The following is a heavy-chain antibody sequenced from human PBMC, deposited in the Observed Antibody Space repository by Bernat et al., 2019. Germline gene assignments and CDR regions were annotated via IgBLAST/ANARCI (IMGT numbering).Heavy chain of an antibody. CDR2: IRPDGSDT. CDR1: GFTFRNHW. CDR3: ARLPGLSTYYDY. J-gene: IGHJ4*02. V-gene: IGHV3-7*01. D-gene: IGHD2-21*01. Sequence: EVQLVESGGGLVQPGGSLRLSCAATGFTFRNHWMSWVRLAPGKGLQWVASIRPDGSDTRCVDSVKGRFTISRDNAQNSLFLDMNSLRVEDTAVYYCARLPGLSTYYDYWGQGALVTVSS.